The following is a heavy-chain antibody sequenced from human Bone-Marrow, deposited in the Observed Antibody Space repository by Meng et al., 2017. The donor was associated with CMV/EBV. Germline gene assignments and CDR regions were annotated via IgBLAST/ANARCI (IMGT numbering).Heavy chain of an antibody. D-gene: IGHD2-2*01. Sequence: GGSLRLSCAASGFTFSSYSMNWVRQAPGKGLEWVSSISSSSSYIYYADSVKGRFTISRDNAKNSLYLQMNSLRAEDTAVYYCARDIVVVPAATTLNYYYGMDVWGRGTTVTVSS. V-gene: IGHV3-21*01. CDR2: ISSSSSYI. CDR1: GFTFSSYS. CDR3: ARDIVVVPAATTLNYYYGMDV. J-gene: IGHJ6*02.